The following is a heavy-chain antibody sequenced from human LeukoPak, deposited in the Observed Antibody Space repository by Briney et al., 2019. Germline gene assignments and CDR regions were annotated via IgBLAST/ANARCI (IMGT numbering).Heavy chain of an antibody. CDR3: ARRMVRGVMDYFDY. Sequence: GESLKISCKGSGYSFTTYWIGWVRQMPGKGLEWMGIIYPGDSDTRYSPSFQGQVTISADKPINTAYLQWSSLKASDTAMYYCARRMVRGVMDYFDYWGQGTLVTVSS. CDR1: GYSFTTYW. D-gene: IGHD3-10*01. J-gene: IGHJ4*02. V-gene: IGHV5-51*01. CDR2: IYPGDSDT.